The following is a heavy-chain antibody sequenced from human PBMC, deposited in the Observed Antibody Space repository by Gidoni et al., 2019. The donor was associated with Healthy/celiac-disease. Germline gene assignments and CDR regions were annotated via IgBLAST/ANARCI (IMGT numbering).Heavy chain of an antibody. CDR1: GGSISSSSYY. Sequence: QLQLQESGPGLVKPSETLSLTCTVSGGSISSSSYYWGWIRQPPGKGLEWIGSIYCSGSTYYNPSLKSRVTISVDTSKNQFSLKLSSVTAADTAVYYCARFYGGNSAGLYWGQGTLVTVSS. D-gene: IGHD2-21*02. V-gene: IGHV4-39*01. CDR2: IYCSGST. J-gene: IGHJ4*02. CDR3: ARFYGGNSAGLY.